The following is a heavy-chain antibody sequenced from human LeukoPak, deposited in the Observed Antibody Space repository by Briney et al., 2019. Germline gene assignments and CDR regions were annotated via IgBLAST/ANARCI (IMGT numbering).Heavy chain of an antibody. CDR1: GGSISSYY. CDR3: ARETTIYSYVDY. D-gene: IGHD5-18*01. Sequence: KPSETLSLTCTVSGGSISSYYWSWIRQPPGKGLEWIGYIYYSGSTNYNPSLQSRVTISVDTSKNQFSLKLSSVTAADTAVYYCARETTIYSYVDYWGQGTLVTVSS. CDR2: IYYSGST. V-gene: IGHV4-59*01. J-gene: IGHJ4*02.